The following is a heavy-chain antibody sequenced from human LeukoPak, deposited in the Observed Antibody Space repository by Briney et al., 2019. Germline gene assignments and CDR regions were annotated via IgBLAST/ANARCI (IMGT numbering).Heavy chain of an antibody. J-gene: IGHJ4*02. D-gene: IGHD1-26*01. CDR2: ISNSGSTI. V-gene: IGHV3-48*03. CDR3: ARSSGGYLYFDY. Sequence: GGSLRLSCAASGFTFSSYEMNWVRQAPGKGLEWVSYISNSGSTIYYTDSVKGRFTISRDNSKNTLYLQMNSLRAEDTAVYYCARSSGGYLYFDYWGQGTLVTVSS. CDR1: GFTFSSYE.